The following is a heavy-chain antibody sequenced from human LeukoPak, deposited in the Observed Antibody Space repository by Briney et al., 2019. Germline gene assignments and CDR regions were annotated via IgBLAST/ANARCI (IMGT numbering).Heavy chain of an antibody. CDR2: ISGRGRT. D-gene: IGHD2-21*01. Sequence: PGGSLRLSCAASGFTLSKYGMSWVRQAPGKGLEWVSAISGRGRTYYADSVKGRFTISRDSSKSTLYLQMNSLRVEDTAVYHCSKRIDCSDDCCPRDNWGPGTQVTVSP. CDR1: GFTLSKYG. CDR3: SKRIDCSDDCCPRDN. V-gene: IGHV3-23*01. J-gene: IGHJ4*02.